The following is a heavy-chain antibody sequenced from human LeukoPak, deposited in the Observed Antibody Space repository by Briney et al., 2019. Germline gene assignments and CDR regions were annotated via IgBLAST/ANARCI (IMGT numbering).Heavy chain of an antibody. D-gene: IGHD2-2*01. CDR2: ISSSGSTI. Sequence: AGGSLRLSCAASGFTFSDYYMSWIRQAPGKGLEWVSYISSSGSTIYYADSVKGRFTISRDNAKNSLYLQMNGLRAEDTAVYYCARVSYAYYFDYWGQGTLVTVSS. V-gene: IGHV3-11*01. CDR1: GFTFSDYY. CDR3: ARVSYAYYFDY. J-gene: IGHJ4*02.